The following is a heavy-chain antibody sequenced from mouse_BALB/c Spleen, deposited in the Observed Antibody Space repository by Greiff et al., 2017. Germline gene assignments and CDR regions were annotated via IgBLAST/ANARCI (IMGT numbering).Heavy chain of an antibody. V-gene: IGHV1S137*01. CDR3: ARERLHRAMDY. J-gene: IGHJ4*01. CDR2: ISTYYGDA. Sequence: QVHVKQSGAELVRPGVSVKISCKGSGYTFTDYAMHWVKQSHAKSLEWIGVISTYYGDASYNQKFKGKATMTVDKSSSTAYMELARLTSEDSAISYCARERLHRAMDYWGEGTSVTVSS. D-gene: IGHD2-2*01. CDR1: GYTFTDYA.